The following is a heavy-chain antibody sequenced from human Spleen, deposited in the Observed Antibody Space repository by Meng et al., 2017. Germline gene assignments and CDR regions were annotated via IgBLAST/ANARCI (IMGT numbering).Heavy chain of an antibody. J-gene: IGHJ4*02. CDR1: GGSIMNGGYY. CDR3: ARNWGGDGYNYRGYFDY. Sequence: QVQLQESGPGLVRPSQTLSLTCTGSGGSIMNGGYYWSWIREHPGEGLEWIGYIYYSGSTHYSPSLKSRVTISIDTSKNQFSLKVNSVTTADTAVYYCARNWGGDGYNYRGYFDYWGQGTLVTCYS. D-gene: IGHD5-24*01. V-gene: IGHV4-31*03. CDR2: IYYSGST.